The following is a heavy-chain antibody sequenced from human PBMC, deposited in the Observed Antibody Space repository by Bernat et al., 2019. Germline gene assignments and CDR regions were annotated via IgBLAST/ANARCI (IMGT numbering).Heavy chain of an antibody. D-gene: IGHD6-19*01. V-gene: IGHV4-59*01. CDR1: GGSISSYY. J-gene: IGHJ6*02. Sequence: QVQLQESGPGLVEPSETLSLTCTVSGGSISSYYWSWIRQPPGKGLEWIGYIYYSGSTNYNSSLKSRVTISVDTSKNQFSLKLSSVTAADTAVYYCAGTIAVAADYYYGMDVWGQGTTVTVSS. CDR3: AGTIAVAADYYYGMDV. CDR2: IYYSGST.